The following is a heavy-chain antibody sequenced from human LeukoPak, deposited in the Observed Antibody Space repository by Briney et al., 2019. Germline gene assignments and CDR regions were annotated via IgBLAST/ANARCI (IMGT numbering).Heavy chain of an antibody. Sequence: SETLSLTCTVSGGSISSGSYFWGWIRQPPGKGLEWIGSIYYSGTTYYNPSLKSRVTISLDTSKNQFSLKLTSVTAADTAVFYRANVANDFWSGYSTRGAFDVWGQGTMVTVSS. D-gene: IGHD3-3*01. J-gene: IGHJ3*01. CDR2: IYYSGTT. V-gene: IGHV4-39*01. CDR1: GGSISSGSYF. CDR3: ANVANDFWSGYSTRGAFDV.